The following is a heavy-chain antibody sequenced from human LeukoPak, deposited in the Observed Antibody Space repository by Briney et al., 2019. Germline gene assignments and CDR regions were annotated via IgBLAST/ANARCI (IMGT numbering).Heavy chain of an antibody. Sequence: PGGSLRLSCAASGITLRNYAMTWVRQAPGKGLQWVSVISGSGESTYYADSVRDRFTISRDNSKNTVYLEMNSLRAEDTTVYYCAKDRHCSSTGCYVYDNWGQGTLVTVSS. D-gene: IGHD2-2*01. CDR3: AKDRHCSSTGCYVYDN. CDR1: GITLRNYA. V-gene: IGHV3-23*01. J-gene: IGHJ4*02. CDR2: ISGSGEST.